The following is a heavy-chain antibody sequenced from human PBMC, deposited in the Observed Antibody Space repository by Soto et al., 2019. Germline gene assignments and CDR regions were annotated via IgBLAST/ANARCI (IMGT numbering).Heavy chain of an antibody. D-gene: IGHD3-10*01. CDR1: GDSVSSNSAA. Sequence: SPTLSLPCVISGDSVSSNSAAWNWIRQSSSRGLEWLGRTYYRSRWSFDYALSVKSRLTIDPDTSKNQFSLHLDSLTPEDTAVYYCAGVTWLRGMDVWGQGTPVTVAS. CDR2: TYYRSRWSF. CDR3: AGVTWLRGMDV. V-gene: IGHV6-1*01. J-gene: IGHJ6*02.